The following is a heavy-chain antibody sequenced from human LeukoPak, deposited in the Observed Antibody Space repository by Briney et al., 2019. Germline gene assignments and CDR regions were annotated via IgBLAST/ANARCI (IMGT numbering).Heavy chain of an antibody. CDR1: GGSISSGGYY. D-gene: IGHD6-6*01. J-gene: IGHJ4*02. CDR2: ISGSGGST. Sequence: LSLTCTVSGGSISSGGYYWSWVRQAPGKGLEWVSAISGSGGSTYYADSVKGRFTISRDNSKNTLYLQMNSLRAEDTAVYYCAKDPTTSIAGDYWGQGTLVTVSS. CDR3: AKDPTTSIAGDY. V-gene: IGHV3-23*01.